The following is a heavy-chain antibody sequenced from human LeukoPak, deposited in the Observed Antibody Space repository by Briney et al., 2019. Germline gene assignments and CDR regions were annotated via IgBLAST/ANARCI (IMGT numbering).Heavy chain of an antibody. CDR3: ARGDCSSTSCYGYYYYYGMDV. D-gene: IGHD2-2*01. CDR2: ITSDGT. Sequence: GGSLRLSCAASGFTLSSYWMHWVRQDPGKGLVWVSRITSDGTTYADSVKGRFTISRDNAKNSLYLQMNSLRAEDTAVYYCARGDCSSTSCYGYYYYYGMDVWGQGTTVTVSS. J-gene: IGHJ6*02. CDR1: GFTLSSYW. V-gene: IGHV3-74*01.